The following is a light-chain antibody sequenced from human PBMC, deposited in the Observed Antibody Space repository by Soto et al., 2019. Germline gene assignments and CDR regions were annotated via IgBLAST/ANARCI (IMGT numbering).Light chain of an antibody. J-gene: IGKJ4*01. V-gene: IGKV1-17*01. CDR3: LKHTPYPFT. CDR1: QDIRND. CDR2: AAS. Sequence: DIQMTQSPSSLSASVGDRVTITCRASQDIRNDVGWYQQKAGKAPNRLIFAASSLHSGVPSRFSGSRSGTEFTLTIASLQPEDFATYYCLKHTPYPFTFGGWTKVDMK.